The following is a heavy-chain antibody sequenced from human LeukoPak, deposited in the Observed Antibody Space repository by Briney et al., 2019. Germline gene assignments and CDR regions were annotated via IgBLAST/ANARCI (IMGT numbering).Heavy chain of an antibody. Sequence: ASVKVSCKTSGCTFTTYYIHWVRQAPGQGLEWMGIINPSGGTTTYAQQFQGRVTMTRDTSTSTVYMELNTLRSEDTAVYYCARGSNYYYDSSADYPRYWGQGTLVTVSS. V-gene: IGHV1-46*01. J-gene: IGHJ4*02. CDR1: GCTFTTYY. CDR2: INPSGGTT. D-gene: IGHD3-22*01. CDR3: ARGSNYYYDSSADYPRY.